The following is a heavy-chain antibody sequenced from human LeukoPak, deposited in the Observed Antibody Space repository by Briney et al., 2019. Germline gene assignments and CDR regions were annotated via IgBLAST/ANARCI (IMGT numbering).Heavy chain of an antibody. CDR1: GFTFSSSA. V-gene: IGHV3-23*01. CDR2: FSGNGGDK. J-gene: IGHJ5*02. Sequence: GGSLRLSCVASGFTFSSSAMTWVRQAPGKGLEWVSSFSGNGGDKYYADSVKGRFTISRDNSKNTLYLQMNSLRAEDTAVYYCARDSHSSLDPWGQGTLVTVSS. CDR3: ARDSHSSLDP. D-gene: IGHD6-13*01.